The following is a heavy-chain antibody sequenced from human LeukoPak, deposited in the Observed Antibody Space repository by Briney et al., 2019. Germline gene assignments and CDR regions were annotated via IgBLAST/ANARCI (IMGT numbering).Heavy chain of an antibody. D-gene: IGHD3-22*01. CDR3: ARDRINYYDSSGYSY. V-gene: IGHV3-7*01. CDR1: GFTFSSYW. CDR2: IKQDGSEK. Sequence: GGSLRLSCAASGFTFSSYWMSWVRQAPGKGLEWVANIKQDGSEKYYVDSVKGRFTISRDNAKNSLYLQMNSLRAEDTAVYYCARDRINYYDSSGYSYWGQGTLVTVSS. J-gene: IGHJ4*02.